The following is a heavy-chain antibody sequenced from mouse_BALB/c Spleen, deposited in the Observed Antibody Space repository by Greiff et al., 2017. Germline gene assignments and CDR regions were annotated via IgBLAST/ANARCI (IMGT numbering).Heavy chain of an antibody. D-gene: IGHD2-12*01. J-gene: IGHJ3*01. V-gene: IGHV5-6-4*01. CDR3: TRARRTWFAY. CDR1: GFTFSSYT. Sequence: EVQRVESGGGLVKPGGSLKLSCAASGFTFSSYTMSWVRQTPEKRLEWVATISSGGSYTYYPDSVKGRFTISRDNAKNTLYLQMSSLKSEDTAMYYCTRARRTWFAYWGQGTLVTVSA. CDR2: ISSGGSYT.